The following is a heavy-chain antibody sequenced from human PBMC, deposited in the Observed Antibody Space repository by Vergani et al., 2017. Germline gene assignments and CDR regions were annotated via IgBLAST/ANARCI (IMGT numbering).Heavy chain of an antibody. CDR1: GFTFSSYA. J-gene: IGHJ3*02. V-gene: IGHV3-23*01. Sequence: EVQLLESGGGLVQPGGSLRLSCAASGFTFSSYAMSWVRQAPGKGLEWVSAISGSGGSTYYADSVKGRFTISRDNSKNTLYLQMNSLRAEDTAVYYCAKGYPDPRITIFGVVTDDAFDIWGQGTMVTVSS. D-gene: IGHD3-3*01. CDR2: ISGSGGST. CDR3: AKGYPDPRITIFGVVTDDAFDI.